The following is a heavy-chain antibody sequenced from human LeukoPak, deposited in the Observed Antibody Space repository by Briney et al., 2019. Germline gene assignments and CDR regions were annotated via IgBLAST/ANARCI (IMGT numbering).Heavy chain of an antibody. J-gene: IGHJ4*02. Sequence: SETLSLTCTVSGGSISSSSYYWGWIRQPPGKGLEWIGSIYYSGSTYYNPSLKSRVTISVDTSKNQFSLKLSSVTAADTAVYYCASYKPPIPYYDFLGAFPGGDYWGQGTLVTVSS. D-gene: IGHD3-3*01. CDR1: GGSISSSSYY. CDR2: IYYSGST. V-gene: IGHV4-39*01. CDR3: ASYKPPIPYYDFLGAFPGGDY.